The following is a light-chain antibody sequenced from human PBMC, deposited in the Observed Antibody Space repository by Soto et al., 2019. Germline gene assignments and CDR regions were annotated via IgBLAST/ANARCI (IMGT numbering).Light chain of an antibody. V-gene: IGKV3D-15*03. Sequence: EVVMTQSPATLSVSPGEGVTLSCRASQSVSSNLAWYQQRPGRAPRLLIFGASIRDTGLPDRFSGSGSGTEFTLTISNLQPEDFATYFCQQSKTFPLTFGGGTKVDIK. CDR2: GAS. J-gene: IGKJ4*01. CDR1: QSVSSN. CDR3: QQSKTFPLT.